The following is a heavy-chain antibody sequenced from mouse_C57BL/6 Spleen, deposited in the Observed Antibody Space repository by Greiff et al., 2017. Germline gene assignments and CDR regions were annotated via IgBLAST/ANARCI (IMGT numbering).Heavy chain of an antibody. V-gene: IGHV1-64*01. D-gene: IGHD1-1*01. Sequence: QVQLQQPGAELVKPGASVKLSCKASGYTFSSYWMHWVKQRPGQGLEWIGMIHPNSGSTNYNEKFKSKATLTVDKSSSTAYMQLSSLTSEDSAVYYWASPITTVVAGDWYFDVWGTGTTVTVSS. CDR2: IHPNSGST. J-gene: IGHJ1*03. CDR1: GYTFSSYW. CDR3: ASPITTVVAGDWYFDV.